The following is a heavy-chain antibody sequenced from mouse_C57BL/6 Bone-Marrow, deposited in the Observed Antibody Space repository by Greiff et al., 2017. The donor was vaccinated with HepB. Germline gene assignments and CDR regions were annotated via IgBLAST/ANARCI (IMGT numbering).Heavy chain of an antibody. CDR1: GYTFTSYW. D-gene: IGHD1-1*01. Sequence: QVQLQQPGAELVKPGASVKMSCKASGYTFTSYWITWVKQRPGQGLEWIGDIYPGSGSTNYNEKFKSKATLTVDTSSSTAYMQLSSLTSEDSAVYYCSINYYGSSYVSFYAMDFWGPGTSVTVSS. CDR2: IYPGSGST. J-gene: IGHJ4*01. V-gene: IGHV1-55*01. CDR3: SINYYGSSYVSFYAMDF.